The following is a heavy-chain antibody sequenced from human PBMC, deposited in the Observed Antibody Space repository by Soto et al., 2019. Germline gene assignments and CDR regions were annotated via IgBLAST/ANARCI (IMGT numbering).Heavy chain of an antibody. D-gene: IGHD3-10*01. CDR1: GYTFTGYY. J-gene: IGHJ3*02. V-gene: IGHV1-2*04. CDR3: ARVIIGQGYDAFDI. Sequence: ASVKVSCKASGYTFTGYYMHWVRQAPGQGLEWMGWINPNSGGTNYAQKFQGWVTMTRATSISTAYMELSRLRSDDTAVYYCARVIIGQGYDAFDIWGQGTMVTVSS. CDR2: INPNSGGT.